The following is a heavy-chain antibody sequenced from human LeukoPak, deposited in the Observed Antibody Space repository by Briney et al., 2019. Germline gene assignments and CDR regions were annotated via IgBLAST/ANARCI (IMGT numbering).Heavy chain of an antibody. V-gene: IGHV1-2*02. J-gene: IGHJ4*02. CDR3: ARGGHGHTQNDY. Sequence: ASVKVSCKASGYTFTGYYMHWVRQAPGQGLDWMGWINPNSGDTNYAQKFQGRVTMTRDTSITTSYMELSSLMSDDTALYYCARGGHGHTQNDYWGQGTLVTVSS. D-gene: IGHD5-24*01. CDR2: INPNSGDT. CDR1: GYTFTGYY.